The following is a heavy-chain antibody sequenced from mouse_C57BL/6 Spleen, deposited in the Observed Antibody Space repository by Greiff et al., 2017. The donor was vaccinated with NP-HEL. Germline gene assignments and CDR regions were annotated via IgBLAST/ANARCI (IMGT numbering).Heavy chain of an antibody. Sequence: QVQLQQPGAELVKPGASVKLSCKASGYTFTSYWMHWVKQRPGQGLEWIGMIHPNSGSTNYNEKFKGKATLTVDKSSSTAYMQLSSLTSEDSAVYYCADYYGSRFDYGGKGTTLTVAS. D-gene: IGHD1-1*01. CDR3: ADYYGSRFDY. CDR2: IHPNSGST. CDR1: GYTFTSYW. J-gene: IGHJ2*01. V-gene: IGHV1-64*01.